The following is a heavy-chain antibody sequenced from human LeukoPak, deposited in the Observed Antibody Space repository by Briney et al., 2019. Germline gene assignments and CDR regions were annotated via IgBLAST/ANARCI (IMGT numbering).Heavy chain of an antibody. J-gene: IGHJ6*02. CDR3: ARTIRDYYDSSGYPTYYYYGMDV. V-gene: IGHV3-30*04. CDR1: GFTFSSYA. CDR2: ISYDGSNK. D-gene: IGHD3-22*01. Sequence: PGGSLRLSCAASGFTFSSYAMHWVRQAPGKGLEWVAVISYDGSNKYYADSVKGRFTISRDNAKNSLYLQMNSLRAEDTAVYYCARTIRDYYDSSGYPTYYYYGMDVWGQGTTVTVSS.